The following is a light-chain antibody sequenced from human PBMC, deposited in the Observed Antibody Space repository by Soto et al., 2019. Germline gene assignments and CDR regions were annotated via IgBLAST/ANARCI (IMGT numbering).Light chain of an antibody. Sequence: EIVMTQSPATLSVSPGEGATLSCGASQSVSSNLAWYQQKPGQAPRLLIYDASTRATGTPARFSGSGSGTGFTLTISSLQSEDFAVYYCQQYNKWPRTFGQGTMLVIK. CDR1: QSVSSN. CDR2: DAS. J-gene: IGKJ2*01. V-gene: IGKV3-15*01. CDR3: QQYNKWPRT.